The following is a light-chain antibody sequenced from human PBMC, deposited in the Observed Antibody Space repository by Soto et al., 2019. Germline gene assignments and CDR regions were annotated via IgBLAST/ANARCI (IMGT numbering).Light chain of an antibody. CDR3: QKYSSAPKT. CDR2: AAS. Sequence: DIQMTQSPSSLSASVGDRVTITCRASQGIRNYLAWYQQKPGKDPKLLIYAASTLQSGVPSRFSGSGSGTDFTLTISSLQPEDVATYYCQKYSSAPKTFGQGTKVEIK. J-gene: IGKJ1*01. V-gene: IGKV1-27*01. CDR1: QGIRNY.